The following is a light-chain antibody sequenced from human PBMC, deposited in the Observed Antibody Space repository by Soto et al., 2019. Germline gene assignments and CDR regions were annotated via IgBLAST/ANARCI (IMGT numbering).Light chain of an antibody. V-gene: IGLV1-40*01. CDR3: QSYDSSLSGSWV. CDR1: SSNIGAGYD. J-gene: IGLJ3*02. Sequence: QSVLTQPPSVSEAPGQRVTISCTGSSSNIGAGYDVHWYQHLSGTAPKLLIYGNSNRPSGVPDRFSGSKSGTSASLVITGLQAEDEADYYCQSYDSSLSGSWVFGGGTKVTVL. CDR2: GNS.